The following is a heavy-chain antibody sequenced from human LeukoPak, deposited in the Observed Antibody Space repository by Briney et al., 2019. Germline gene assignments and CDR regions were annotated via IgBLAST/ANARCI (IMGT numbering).Heavy chain of an antibody. D-gene: IGHD5-18*01. Sequence: GASVKVSCKASGYTFTSYYMHWVRRAPGQGLEWMGIISPSGDSTSYTQKFQGRVTMTRDTSTSTVYMELSSLRSEDTAVYYCARVPRGYIYGYYFDYWGQGTLVTVSS. CDR3: ARVPRGYIYGYYFDY. CDR1: GYTFTSYY. CDR2: ISPSGDST. V-gene: IGHV1-46*01. J-gene: IGHJ4*02.